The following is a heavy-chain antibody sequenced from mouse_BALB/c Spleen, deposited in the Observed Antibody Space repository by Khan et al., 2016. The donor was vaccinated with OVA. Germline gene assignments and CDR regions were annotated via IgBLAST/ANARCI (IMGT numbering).Heavy chain of an antibody. CDR2: ISTSGSYT. CDR1: GFTFSSSG. CDR3: ARCLYGSSYDYYAMDY. Sequence: EVELVESGGDLVKPGGSLKLSCAASGFTFSSSGMSWVRQTPDKRLEWVAIISTSGSYTYYPDSVKGRFTISRDNAKNTLYLQMSSLKSEDTAMYYCARCLYGSSYDYYAMDYWGQGTSVTVSS. D-gene: IGHD1-1*01. V-gene: IGHV5-6*01. J-gene: IGHJ4*01.